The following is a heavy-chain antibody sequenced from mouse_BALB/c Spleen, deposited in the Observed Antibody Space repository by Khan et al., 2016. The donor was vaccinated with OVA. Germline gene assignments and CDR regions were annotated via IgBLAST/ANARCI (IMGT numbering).Heavy chain of an antibody. CDR2: IWGDGST. V-gene: IGHV2-6-7*01. CDR1: GFSLTGYG. J-gene: IGHJ4*01. Sequence: QVRLQQSGPGPVAPSQSLSITCTVSGFSLTGYGVNWVRQPPGKGLAWLGMIWGDGSTDYNSALKSRLSISKDNSKSQVFLKMNSLQTDDTARYYCARAYYANYREAMDYWGQGTSVTVSS. D-gene: IGHD2-10*01. CDR3: ARAYYANYREAMDY.